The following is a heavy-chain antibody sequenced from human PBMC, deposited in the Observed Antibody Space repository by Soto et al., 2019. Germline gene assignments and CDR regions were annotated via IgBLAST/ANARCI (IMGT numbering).Heavy chain of an antibody. CDR3: ARSGKYYDFWSALDY. J-gene: IGHJ4*02. CDR2: IYYSGST. CDR1: GGSISSYY. D-gene: IGHD3-3*01. V-gene: IGHV4-59*01. Sequence: SETLSLTCTVSGGSISSYYWSWIRQPPGKGLEWIGYIYYSGSTNYNPSLKSRVTISVDTSKNQFSLKLSSVTAADTAVYYCARSGKYYDFWSALDYWGQGTLVTVSS.